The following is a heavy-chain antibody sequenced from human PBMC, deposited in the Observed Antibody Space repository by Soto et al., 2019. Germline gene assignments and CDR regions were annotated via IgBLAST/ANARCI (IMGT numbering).Heavy chain of an antibody. CDR2: IFYGGST. D-gene: IGHD3-16*01. CDR3: ARGGSYASPNFDH. Sequence: PSETLSLTCAVSGASISSYYWSWIRQSPGKGMEWIGYIFYGGSTNYNPSLKSRVSMSVDTSENRLSLRLTSVTPADTAVYHCARGGSYASPNFDHWGQGALVTVSS. CDR1: GASISSYY. V-gene: IGHV4-59*01. J-gene: IGHJ4*02.